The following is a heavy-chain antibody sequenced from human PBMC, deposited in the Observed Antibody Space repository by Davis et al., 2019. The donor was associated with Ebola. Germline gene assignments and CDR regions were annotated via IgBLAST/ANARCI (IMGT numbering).Heavy chain of an antibody. CDR1: GFIFRNYA. D-gene: IGHD3-3*01. V-gene: IGHV3-30*04. Sequence: PGGSLRLSCAASGFIFRNYAMHWVRQAPGKGLEWVAVVSHSERERFYADSVKGRFTISRDNSENTLYLQTNSLTADDTSVYYCARAGFDEVLDYWGQGTPVTVS. J-gene: IGHJ4*02. CDR3: ARAGFDEVLDY. CDR2: VSHSERER.